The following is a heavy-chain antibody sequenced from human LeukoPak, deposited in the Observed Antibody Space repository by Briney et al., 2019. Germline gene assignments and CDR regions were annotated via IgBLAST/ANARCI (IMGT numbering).Heavy chain of an antibody. CDR2: ISSNGDNT. D-gene: IGHD3-16*01. CDR3: AREVDGGFDP. Sequence: QPGGSLTLSCAASGFTFSSYTMHWVRQAPGKGLESVSAISSNGDNTYYLNSVKDRFTISRDDSKSTLYLQMGSLRVDEMAVYPCAREVDGGFDPWGPGTLVHVSS. CDR1: GFTFSSYT. V-gene: IGHV3-64*01. J-gene: IGHJ5*02.